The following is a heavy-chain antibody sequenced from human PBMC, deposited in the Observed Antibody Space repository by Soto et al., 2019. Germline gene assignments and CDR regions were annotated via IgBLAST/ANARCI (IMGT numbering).Heavy chain of an antibody. D-gene: IGHD6-19*01. CDR3: SRDRLRIAVSYYFHY. CDR1: GFTFSDYY. J-gene: IGHJ4*02. Sequence: GGSLRLSCTASGFTFSDYYMSWVRLAPGKGLEWISYISGSGSILYYSDSVKGRFTTSRDNAKNSLFLQMNSLRAEDTAVYYCSRDRLRIAVSYYFHYWGQGTLVTVSS. V-gene: IGHV3-11*01. CDR2: ISGSGSIL.